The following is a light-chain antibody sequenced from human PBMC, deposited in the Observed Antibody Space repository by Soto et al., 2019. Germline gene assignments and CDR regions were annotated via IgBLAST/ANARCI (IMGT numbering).Light chain of an antibody. CDR1: QSISSW. V-gene: IGKV1-5*03. CDR3: QHYNVLWA. Sequence: DIQMTQSPSTLSASVGDRVTITCRASQSISSWLAWYQQKPGKAPNLLIYQASNLKSGVPSRFSCSGSGTEFTLTINSLQPDDFATYYCQHYNVLWAFGQGTKVDIK. J-gene: IGKJ1*01. CDR2: QAS.